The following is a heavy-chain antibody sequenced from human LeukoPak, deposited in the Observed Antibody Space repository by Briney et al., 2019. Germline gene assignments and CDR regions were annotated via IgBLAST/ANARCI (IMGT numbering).Heavy chain of an antibody. CDR3: AGRRGSGWFDP. J-gene: IGHJ5*02. CDR2: IYYSGST. V-gene: IGHV4-59*08. CDR1: GGSISSSYY. Sequence: SETLSLTCTVSGGSISSSYYWSWIRQPPGKGLEWIGCIYYSGSTNYNPSLKSRVTISVDTSKSQFSLELSSVTAADTAVYYCAGRRGSGWFDPWGQGTLVTVSS. D-gene: IGHD6-19*01.